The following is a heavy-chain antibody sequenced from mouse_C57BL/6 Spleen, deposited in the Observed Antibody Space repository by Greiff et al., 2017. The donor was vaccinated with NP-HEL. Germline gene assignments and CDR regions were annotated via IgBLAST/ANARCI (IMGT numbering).Heavy chain of an antibody. J-gene: IGHJ1*03. Sequence: VQLQQSGPELVKPGASVKISCKASGYTFTDYYMNWVKQSHGKSLEWIGDINPNNGGTSYNQKFKGKATLTVDKSSSTAYMDLRSLTSEDSAVYYCARGGVVATGYFDVWGTGTTVTVSS. V-gene: IGHV1-26*01. CDR3: ARGGVVATGYFDV. CDR2: INPNNGGT. CDR1: GYTFTDYY. D-gene: IGHD1-1*01.